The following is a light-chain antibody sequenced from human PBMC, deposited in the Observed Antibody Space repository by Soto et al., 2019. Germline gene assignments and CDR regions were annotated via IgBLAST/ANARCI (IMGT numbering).Light chain of an antibody. CDR3: LQYGALPRT. Sequence: EIVLTQSPGTLSLSPGDRATLSCRASQSVHNNYLAWYQQKLGQAPRLVISVASNRATGISDRFSGGGSGTDFILTISRLEPEDSAVYYCLQYGALPRTFGGGTKVEI. CDR1: QSVHNNY. J-gene: IGKJ4*01. V-gene: IGKV3-20*01. CDR2: VAS.